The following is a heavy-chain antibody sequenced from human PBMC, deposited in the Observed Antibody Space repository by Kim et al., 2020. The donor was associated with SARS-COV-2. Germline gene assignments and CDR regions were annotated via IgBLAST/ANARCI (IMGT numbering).Heavy chain of an antibody. V-gene: IGHV4-39*01. CDR3: ARALANGFGTTGYYFN. Sequence: SETLSLTCTVSGDSISSAHYFWGWIRQPPGKGLEWIGSIYYSGSTYYNPSLKSRVTISLDTSKNQFSLKLRSVTAADTAVYYCARALANGFGTTGYYFN. D-gene: IGHD1-1*01. CDR2: IYYSGST. J-gene: IGHJ4*01. CDR1: GDSISSAHYF.